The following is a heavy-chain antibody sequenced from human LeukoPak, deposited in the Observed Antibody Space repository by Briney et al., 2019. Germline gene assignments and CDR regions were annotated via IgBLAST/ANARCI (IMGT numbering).Heavy chain of an antibody. J-gene: IGHJ4*02. CDR1: GFTFSSYS. V-gene: IGHV3-48*04. CDR2: ISSSSTI. D-gene: IGHD1-20*01. Sequence: PGRSLRLSCAASGFTFSSYSMNWVRQAPGKGLEWVSYISSSSTIYYADSVKGRFTISRDNAKNSLYLQMNSLRAEDTAVYYCARGRHNWNYLVYWGQGTLVTVSS. CDR3: ARGRHNWNYLVY.